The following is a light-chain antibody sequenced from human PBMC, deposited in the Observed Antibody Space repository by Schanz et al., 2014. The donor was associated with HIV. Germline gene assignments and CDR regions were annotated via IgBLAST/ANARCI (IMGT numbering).Light chain of an antibody. CDR2: NAY. Sequence: QSGLTQPPSASGTPGQRVTISCSGTNANIGSNTINWYQPLPRTAPNLRIYNAYLRPSGVPDRFSGSGSATSASLAISGLQSEDEAVYYCATWDDGLNGWVFGGGTKLTVL. J-gene: IGLJ3*02. V-gene: IGLV1-44*01. CDR3: ATWDDGLNGWV. CDR1: NANIGSNT.